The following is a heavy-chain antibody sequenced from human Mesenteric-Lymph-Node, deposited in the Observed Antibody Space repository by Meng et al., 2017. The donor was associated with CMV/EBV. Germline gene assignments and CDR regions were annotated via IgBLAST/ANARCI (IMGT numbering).Heavy chain of an antibody. CDR1: GFTFSSYE. CDR2: ISGGADST. CDR3: AKALTYNWFDP. V-gene: IGHV3-23*01. D-gene: IGHD1-20*01. J-gene: IGHJ5*02. Sequence: GGSLRLSCAASGFTFSSYEMNWVRQAPGKGLEWVSTISGGADSTFYADSMNGRFTISRDNSKNTLYLQMNSLRAEDTAVYYCAKALTYNWFDPWGQGTLVTVSS.